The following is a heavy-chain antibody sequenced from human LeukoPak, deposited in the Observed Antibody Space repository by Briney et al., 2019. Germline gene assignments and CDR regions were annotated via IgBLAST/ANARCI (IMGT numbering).Heavy chain of an antibody. CDR1: GFTFSSYA. Sequence: GGSLRLSCAASGFTFSSYAMHWVRQAPGKGLEWVAVISYDGSNKYYADSVKGRFTISRDNSKNTLYLQMNSLRAEDTAVYYCASVYGSGTHFDYWGQGTLVTVSS. CDR3: ASVYGSGTHFDY. D-gene: IGHD3-10*01. CDR2: ISYDGSNK. J-gene: IGHJ4*02. V-gene: IGHV3-30-3*01.